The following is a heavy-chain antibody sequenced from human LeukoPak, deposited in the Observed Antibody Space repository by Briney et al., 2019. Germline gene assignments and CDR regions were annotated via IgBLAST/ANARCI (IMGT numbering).Heavy chain of an antibody. CDR1: GYTFTSYA. CDR2: VNAGNGNT. V-gene: IGHV1-3*01. CDR3: ATGIAAAGTQNAFDI. J-gene: IGHJ3*02. D-gene: IGHD6-13*01. Sequence: ASVKVSCKASGYTFTSYAMHWVRQAPGQRLEGMGWVNAGNGNTKYSQKFQGRVTITRDTSASTAYMELSSLRSEDTAVYYCATGIAAAGTQNAFDIWGQGTMVTVSS.